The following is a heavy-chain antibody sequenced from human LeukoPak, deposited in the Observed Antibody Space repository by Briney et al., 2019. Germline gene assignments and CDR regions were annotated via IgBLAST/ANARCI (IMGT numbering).Heavy chain of an antibody. CDR1: GGSFSGYY. V-gene: IGHV4-34*01. J-gene: IGHJ4*02. Sequence: SSETLSLTCAVYGGSFSGYYWSWIRQPQGKGLEWIGETNHSGSTNYNPSLKSRVTISVDTPKKQFSLKLSSVTAADTAVYYCARGYSSSWNYFDYWGQGTLVTVSS. D-gene: IGHD6-13*01. CDR2: TNHSGST. CDR3: ARGYSSSWNYFDY.